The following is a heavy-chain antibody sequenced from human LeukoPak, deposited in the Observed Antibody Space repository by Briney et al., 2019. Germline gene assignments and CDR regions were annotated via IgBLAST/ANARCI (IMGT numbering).Heavy chain of an antibody. J-gene: IGHJ4*02. D-gene: IGHD5-18*01. CDR3: AREIGGYTYGYVPREVSYYSDY. CDR2: IHTSGST. CDR1: GRSISRYY. Sequence: KTSETLSLTCTVSGRSISRYYWSWIRQPPGKGLEWLGRIHTSGSTNYNPSLKSRVTIPVDTSKNQFSLKLRSVTAADTAVYYCAREIGGYTYGYVPREVSYYSDYWGQGTLVTVSS. V-gene: IGHV4-4*08.